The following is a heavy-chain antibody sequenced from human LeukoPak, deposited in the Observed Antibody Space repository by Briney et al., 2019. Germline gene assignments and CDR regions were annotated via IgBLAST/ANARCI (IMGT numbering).Heavy chain of an antibody. CDR2: IRQDGIVR. CDR3: GRWSQDSSGYSWISS. Sequence: GGSLRLYCAASGFTFTSYWMNWVRQAPGKGLQWVASIRQDGIVRYYVDSVQGRFSISRDNAMTSLYLQMNSLRAEDTAVYYCGRWSQDSSGYSWISSWGQGTLVTVSS. D-gene: IGHD3-22*01. CDR1: GFTFTSYW. V-gene: IGHV3-7*01. J-gene: IGHJ5*02.